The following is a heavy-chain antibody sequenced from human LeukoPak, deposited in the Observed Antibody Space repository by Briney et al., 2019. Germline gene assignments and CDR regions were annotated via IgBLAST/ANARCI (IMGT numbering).Heavy chain of an antibody. D-gene: IGHD4-11*01. CDR2: ISAYNGNT. Sequence: GASVKVSCKASGYTFTSYGISWVRQAPGQGLEWMGWISAYNGNTNYAQKLQGRVTMTTDTSTSTAYMELRSLRSDDTAVYYCARMTTQYYYYGMDVWGQGTTVTVSS. V-gene: IGHV1-18*01. CDR3: ARMTTQYYYYGMDV. CDR1: GYTFTSYG. J-gene: IGHJ6*02.